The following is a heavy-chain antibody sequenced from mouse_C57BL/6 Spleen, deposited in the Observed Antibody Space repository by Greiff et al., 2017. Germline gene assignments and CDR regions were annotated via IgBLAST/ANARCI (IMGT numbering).Heavy chain of an antibody. CDR2: IDPETGGT. CDR3: TKGTGTGMDY. CDR1: GYTFTDYE. Sequence: QVQLQQSGAELVRPGASVTLSCKASGYTFTDYEMHWVKQTPVHGLEWIGAIDPETGGTAYNQKFKGKAILTADKSSSTAYMELRSLTSEDSAVYYCTKGTGTGMDYWGQGTSVTVSS. V-gene: IGHV1-15*01. D-gene: IGHD4-1*01. J-gene: IGHJ4*01.